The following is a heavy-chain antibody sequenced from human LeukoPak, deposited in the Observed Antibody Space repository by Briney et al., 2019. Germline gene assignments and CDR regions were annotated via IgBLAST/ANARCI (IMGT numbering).Heavy chain of an antibody. V-gene: IGHV4-4*02. CDR3: ARGGWGYYDSSGPGSFDY. J-gene: IGHJ4*02. Sequence: SGTLSLTCAVSGGSISSSNWWSWVRQPPGKGLEWIGEIYHSGSTNYNPSLKSRVTISVDKSKNRFSLKLSSVTAADTAVYYCARGGWGYYDSSGPGSFDYWGRGTLVTVSS. CDR1: GGSISSSNW. CDR2: IYHSGST. D-gene: IGHD3-22*01.